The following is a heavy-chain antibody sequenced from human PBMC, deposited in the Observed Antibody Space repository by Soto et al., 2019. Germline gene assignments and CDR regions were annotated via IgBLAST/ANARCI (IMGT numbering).Heavy chain of an antibody. CDR2: IIPIFGTA. J-gene: IGHJ6*02. V-gene: IGHV1-69*12. D-gene: IGHD6-19*01. CDR1: GGTFSSYA. Sequence: QVQLVQSGAEVKKPGSSVKVSCKASGGTFSSYAISWVRQAPGQGLEWMGGIIPIFGTANYAQKFQGRVTITADESTSTAYVELSSLRSEDTAVYYCARDRASIAVAGYYYYYGMDVWGQGTTVTVSS. CDR3: ARDRASIAVAGYYYYYGMDV.